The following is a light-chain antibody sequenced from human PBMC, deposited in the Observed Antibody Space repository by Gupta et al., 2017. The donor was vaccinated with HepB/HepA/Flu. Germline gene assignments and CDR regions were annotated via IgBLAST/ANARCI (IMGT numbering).Light chain of an antibody. CDR3: QQYFAYPWT. Sequence: DIQMTQSPSSLFAFLGDRVTISCRASQVISNSLGWFQQKPGKAPTSLIFGGSNLHTGVSSRFRASGSGPDFTLTITSLQIDDIATYYCQQYFAYPWTFGQGTXVEI. V-gene: IGKV1-16*01. CDR1: QVISNS. CDR2: GGS. J-gene: IGKJ1*01.